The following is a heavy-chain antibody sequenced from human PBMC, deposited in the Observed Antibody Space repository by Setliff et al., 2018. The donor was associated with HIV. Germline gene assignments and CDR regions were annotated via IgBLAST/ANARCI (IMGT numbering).Heavy chain of an antibody. J-gene: IGHJ4*02. CDR1: GFTFDDFG. CDR3: ARDNSSPYFDY. CDR2: INWSGGST. Sequence: LRLSCAASGFTFDDFGMSWVRQAPGKGLEWVSTINWSGGSTSYADSVKGRFTISRDNSKNSLYLQMNSLRTEDTALYYCARDNSSPYFDYWGQGTPVTVSS. D-gene: IGHD6-13*01. V-gene: IGHV3-20*04.